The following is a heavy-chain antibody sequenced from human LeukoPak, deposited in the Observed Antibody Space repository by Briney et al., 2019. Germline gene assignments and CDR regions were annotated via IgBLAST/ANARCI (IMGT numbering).Heavy chain of an antibody. J-gene: IGHJ4*02. CDR3: AREMATTQRIDY. V-gene: IGHV3-21*01. D-gene: IGHD5-24*01. CDR2: ISSSSSYI. CDR1: GFTLSSYS. Sequence: PGGSLRLSCAASGFTLSSYSMNWVRQAPGKGLEWVSSISSSSSYIYYADSVKGRFTISRDNAKNSLYLQMNSLRAEDTAVYYCAREMATTQRIDYWGQGTLVTVSS.